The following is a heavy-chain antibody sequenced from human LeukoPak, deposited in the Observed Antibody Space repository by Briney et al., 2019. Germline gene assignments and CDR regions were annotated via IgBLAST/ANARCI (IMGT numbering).Heavy chain of an antibody. V-gene: IGHV3-30*02. D-gene: IGHD3-10*01. CDR3: AKDSVRGPPPDY. CDR2: IRYDGSNK. Sequence: GGSLRLSCAASGFTFRTYGMHWVRQPPGKGLEWVTFIRYDGSNKYYADSVKGRFTISRDNFENTLYLQMNSLRAEDTAVYYCAKDSVRGPPPDYWGQGTLVTVSS. CDR1: GFTFRTYG. J-gene: IGHJ4*02.